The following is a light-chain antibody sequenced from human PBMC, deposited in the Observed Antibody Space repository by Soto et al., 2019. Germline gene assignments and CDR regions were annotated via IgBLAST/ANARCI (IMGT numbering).Light chain of an antibody. CDR1: QSVSSSY. CDR3: QQYGSSLWA. V-gene: IGKV3-20*01. J-gene: IGKJ1*01. CDR2: GAS. Sequence: EIVLTQSPGTLSLSPGERATLSCRASQSVSSSYLAWYQQKPGQGPRLLIYGASSRATGMPDRFSGSGSGTDFTVTISRLETEAFAVYYCQQYGSSLWAFGQGTKVEIK.